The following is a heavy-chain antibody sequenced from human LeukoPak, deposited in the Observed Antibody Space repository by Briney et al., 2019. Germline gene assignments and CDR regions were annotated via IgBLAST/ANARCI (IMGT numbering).Heavy chain of an antibody. CDR3: AIYDYYYYYMDV. V-gene: IGHV3-23*01. J-gene: IGHJ6*03. Sequence: GGSLRLSCAASGFTFSSYAMSWVRQAPGKGLEWVSAISGSGGSTYYADSVKGRFTISRDNSKNTLYLQMNSLRAEDTAVYYCAIYDYYYYYMDVWGKGTTVTVSS. CDR2: ISGSGGST. D-gene: IGHD2/OR15-2a*01. CDR1: GFTFSSYA.